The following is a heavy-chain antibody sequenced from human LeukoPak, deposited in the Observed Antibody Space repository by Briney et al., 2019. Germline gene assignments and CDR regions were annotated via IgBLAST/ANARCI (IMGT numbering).Heavy chain of an antibody. J-gene: IGHJ6*02. CDR3: AREDTVMVRYYYYGMDV. V-gene: IGHV3-30-3*01. D-gene: IGHD5-18*01. CDR1: GFTFSSYA. CDR2: ISYDGSNK. Sequence: PGGSLRLSCAASGFTFSSYAMHWVRQAPGKGLEWVAVISYDGSNKYYADSVKGRFTISRDNSKNTLYLQMNSLRAEDTAVYYCAREDTVMVRYYYYGMDVWGQGTTVTVSS.